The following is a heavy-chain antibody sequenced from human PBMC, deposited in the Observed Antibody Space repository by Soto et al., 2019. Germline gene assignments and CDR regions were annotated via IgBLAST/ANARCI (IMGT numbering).Heavy chain of an antibody. CDR3: ASVGADYGDYRIDY. CDR2: IYYSGST. V-gene: IGHV4-59*01. CDR1: GGSISSYY. Sequence: SETLSLTCTVSGGSISSYYWSWIRQPPGKGLEWIGYIYYSGSTNYNPSLKSRVTISVDTPKNQFSLKLSSVTAADTAVYYCASVGADYGDYRIDYWGQGTLVTVSS. J-gene: IGHJ4*02. D-gene: IGHD4-17*01.